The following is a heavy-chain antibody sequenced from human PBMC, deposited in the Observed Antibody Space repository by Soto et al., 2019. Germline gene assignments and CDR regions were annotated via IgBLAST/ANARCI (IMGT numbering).Heavy chain of an antibody. D-gene: IGHD6-19*01. CDR1: GGTFSSYA. CDR2: IIPIFGTA. J-gene: IGHJ4*02. CDR3: ARALTPSRIAVAGRFDY. Sequence: ASVKVSCKASGGTFSSYAISWVRQAPGQGLEWMGGIIPIFGTANYAQKFQGRVTITADESTSTAYMELSSLRSEDTAVYYCARALTPSRIAVAGRFDYWGQGTLVTVSS. V-gene: IGHV1-69*13.